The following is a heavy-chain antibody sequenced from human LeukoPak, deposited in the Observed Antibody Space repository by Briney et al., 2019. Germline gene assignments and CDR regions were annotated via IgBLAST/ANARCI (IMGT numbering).Heavy chain of an antibody. CDR2: ISYDGSNK. J-gene: IGHJ4*02. Sequence: PGGSLRLSCAVSGFIFSNYPMHWVRQAPGKGLEWVAAISYDGSNKYYADSVKGRFTISRDNAKNSLYLQMNSLRAEDTAVYYCARPTHFADSLIYYWGQGTLVTVSS. D-gene: IGHD3-22*01. V-gene: IGHV3-30-3*01. CDR3: ARPTHFADSLIYY. CDR1: GFIFSNYP.